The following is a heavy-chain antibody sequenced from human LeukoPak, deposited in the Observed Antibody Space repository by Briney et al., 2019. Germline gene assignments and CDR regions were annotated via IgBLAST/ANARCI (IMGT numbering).Heavy chain of an antibody. J-gene: IGHJ4*02. Sequence: GGSLRLSCAASGFTFSNYWMSWVRQAPGKGLEWVANIKQDGSKRNYVGAVNGRFTISRDSARNSLYLQMNSLRVEDTAVYYCAGHSGSFDYWGQGTLVTVSS. CDR1: GFTFSNYW. V-gene: IGHV3-7*01. CDR3: AGHSGSFDY. D-gene: IGHD3-10*01. CDR2: IKQDGSKR.